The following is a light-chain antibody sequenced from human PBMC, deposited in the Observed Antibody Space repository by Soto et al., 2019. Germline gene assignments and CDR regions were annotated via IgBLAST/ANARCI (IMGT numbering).Light chain of an antibody. Sequence: VMTQAPATLSVSPGERATLSCWASETVATNLAWYQQKPGQAPRLLIYDASNRATGIPARFSGSGSGTDFTLTISSLEPEDFAIYYCQQRSNWPLITFGQGTRLEIK. J-gene: IGKJ5*01. CDR1: ETVATN. CDR3: QQRSNWPLIT. V-gene: IGKV3-11*01. CDR2: DAS.